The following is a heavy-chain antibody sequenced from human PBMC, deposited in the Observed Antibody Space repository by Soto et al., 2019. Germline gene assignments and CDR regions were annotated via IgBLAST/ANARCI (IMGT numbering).Heavy chain of an antibody. J-gene: IGHJ3*02. V-gene: IGHV3-72*01. CDR1: GFILSDHY. CDR3: ALSGSYSPFDI. D-gene: IGHD1-26*01. CDR2: IRNKAHKYST. Sequence: GGSLRLSCAASGFILSDHYMDWVRQAPGKGLEWVGRIRNKAHKYSTEYAASVKGRFTISRDDSTNSLFLQMNSLKTEDTAVYYCALSGSYSPFDIWGQGTMVTVSS.